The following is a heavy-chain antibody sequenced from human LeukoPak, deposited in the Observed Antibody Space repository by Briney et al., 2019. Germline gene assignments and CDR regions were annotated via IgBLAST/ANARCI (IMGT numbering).Heavy chain of an antibody. Sequence: GGSLRLSCAASGFTFSSYWMSWVRQAPGKGLEWVANIKQDGSEKYYADSAKGRFTISRDNAKNSLYLQMNSLRDEDTALYYCAKDLRYSGSYLFDCWGQGTLVTVSS. V-gene: IGHV3-7*03. D-gene: IGHD1-26*01. CDR2: IKQDGSEK. CDR1: GFTFSSYW. CDR3: AKDLRYSGSYLFDC. J-gene: IGHJ4*02.